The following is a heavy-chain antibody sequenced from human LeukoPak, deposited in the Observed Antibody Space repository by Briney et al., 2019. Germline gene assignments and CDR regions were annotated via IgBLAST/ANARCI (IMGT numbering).Heavy chain of an antibody. V-gene: IGHV3-48*02. CDR3: ARGGNYYDSSGYYGSLDY. CDR1: GFTFSNFA. J-gene: IGHJ4*02. D-gene: IGHD3-22*01. CDR2: ISGSSRTI. Sequence: PGGSLRLSCAASGFTFSNFAMTWVRQAPGKGPEWVSYISGSSRTIYYADSVKGRFTISRDNAKNSLYLQMNSLRDEDTAVYYCARGGNYYDSSGYYGSLDYWGQGTLVTVSS.